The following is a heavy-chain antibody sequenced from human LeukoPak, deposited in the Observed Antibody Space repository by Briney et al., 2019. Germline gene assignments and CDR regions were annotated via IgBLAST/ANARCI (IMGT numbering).Heavy chain of an antibody. CDR1: GFTFADDA. CDR3: SRGLTSHGKKYWFDC. CDR2: VRSRIYGGAS. V-gene: IGHV3-49*03. J-gene: IGHJ4*02. Sequence: PGGSLRLSCRGSGFTFADDAINWIRRAPGKGLEWVGLVRSRIYGGASEYAASVKGRFTVSRDDSNDIAYLQMNGLTAEDTGVYYCSRGLTSHGKKYWFDCWGQGTLVTVSS. D-gene: IGHD2-8*02.